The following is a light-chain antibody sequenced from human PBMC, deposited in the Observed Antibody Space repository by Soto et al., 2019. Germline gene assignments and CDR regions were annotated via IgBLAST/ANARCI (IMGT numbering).Light chain of an antibody. CDR2: DNN. V-gene: IGLV1-51*01. CDR1: SSNIGNNY. J-gene: IGLJ2*01. Sequence: QSVLTQPPSVSAAPGQMVTISCSGSSSNIGNNYVSWYQQLPGTAPKLLIYDNNKRPSGIPDRFSGSKSGTSATLGITGLQTGDEAEYYCGTWDSSLSDVVFGGGTKLTVL. CDR3: GTWDSSLSDVV.